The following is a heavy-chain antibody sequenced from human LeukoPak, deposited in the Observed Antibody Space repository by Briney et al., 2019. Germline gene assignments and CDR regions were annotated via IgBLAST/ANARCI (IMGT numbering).Heavy chain of an antibody. CDR2: IRYDGSNK. CDR3: ANMNRDSSGGNWFDP. J-gene: IGHJ5*02. CDR1: GFTFSSYG. D-gene: IGHD3-22*01. Sequence: SGGSLRLSCAASGFTFSSYGMHWVRQAPGKGLEWVAFIRYDGSNKYYADSVKSRSTISRDNSKNTLYLQMNSLRAEDTAVYYCANMNRDSSGGNWFDPWGQGTLVTVSS. V-gene: IGHV3-30*02.